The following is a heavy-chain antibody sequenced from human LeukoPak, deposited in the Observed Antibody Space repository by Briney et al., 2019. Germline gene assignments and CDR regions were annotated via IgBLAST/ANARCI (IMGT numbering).Heavy chain of an antibody. CDR3: AREIPIAAAGYFDY. Sequence: SVKVSCKASGGTFSSYTISWVRQAPGQGLEWMGRIIPILGIANYAQKFQGRVTITADKSTSTAYMELSSLRSEDTAVYYCAREIPIAAAGYFDYWGQGTLVTVSS. CDR1: GGTFSSYT. CDR2: IIPILGIA. D-gene: IGHD6-13*01. V-gene: IGHV1-69*04. J-gene: IGHJ4*02.